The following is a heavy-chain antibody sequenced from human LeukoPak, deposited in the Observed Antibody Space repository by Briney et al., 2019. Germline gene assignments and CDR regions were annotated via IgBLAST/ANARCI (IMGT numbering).Heavy chain of an antibody. D-gene: IGHD3-3*01. V-gene: IGHV3-23*01. CDR3: AKRRLTIFGVVAKYYFDY. J-gene: IGHJ4*02. CDR1: GFTFSSYA. CDR2: ISGSGGST. Sequence: GGSLRLSCAASGFTFSSYAMSWVRQAPGKGLEWVSAISGSGGSTYYADSVKGRFTISRDNSKNTLYLQMNSLRAEDTAVYYCAKRRLTIFGVVAKYYFDYWGQGTPVTVSS.